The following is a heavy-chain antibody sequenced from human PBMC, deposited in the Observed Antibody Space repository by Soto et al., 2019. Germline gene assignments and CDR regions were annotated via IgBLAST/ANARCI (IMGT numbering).Heavy chain of an antibody. CDR3: ARVARPGLRFLEWPRHYFDY. J-gene: IGHJ4*02. CDR1: GYTFTSYY. V-gene: IGHV1-46*01. Sequence: QVQLVQSGAEVKKPGASVKVSCKASGYTFTSYYMHWVRQAPGQGLEWMGIINPSGGSTSYAQKFQGRVTMTRDTSTSTVYMELSSLRSEDTAVYYCARVARPGLRFLEWPRHYFDYWGQGTLVTVSS. CDR2: INPSGGST. D-gene: IGHD3-3*01.